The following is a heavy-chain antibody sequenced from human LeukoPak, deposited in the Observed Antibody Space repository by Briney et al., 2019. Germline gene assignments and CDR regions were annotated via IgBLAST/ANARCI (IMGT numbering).Heavy chain of an antibody. D-gene: IGHD3-10*01. CDR3: ARDRHYYGSGSYRANDY. J-gene: IGHJ4*02. CDR2: ISAYNGNT. V-gene: IGHV1-18*01. CDR1: GYTFTSYG. Sequence: ASVKVSCKASGYTFTSYGISWVRQAPGQGLEWMGWISAYNGNTNYAQKLQGRVTMTTDTSTSTAYMELRSLRSDDTAVYYCARDRHYYGSGSYRANDYWGQGTLVTVSS.